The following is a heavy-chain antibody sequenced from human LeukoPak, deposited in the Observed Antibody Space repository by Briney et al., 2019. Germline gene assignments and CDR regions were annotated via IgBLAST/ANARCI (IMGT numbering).Heavy chain of an antibody. CDR2: ISNDGGST. D-gene: IGHD3-10*01. V-gene: IGHV3-23*01. Sequence: GGSLRLSCAASGFTFSSYAMSWVRQAPGKGLEWLSVISNDGGSTYYADSVKGRFTISRDNSNNTLYLQMNTLRAEDTARYYCAKVLYGSGSYLNWGQGTLVTVSS. CDR3: AKVLYGSGSYLN. CDR1: GFTFSSYA. J-gene: IGHJ4*02.